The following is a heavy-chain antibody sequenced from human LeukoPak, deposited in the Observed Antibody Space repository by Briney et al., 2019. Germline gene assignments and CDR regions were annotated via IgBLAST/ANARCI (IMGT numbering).Heavy chain of an antibody. V-gene: IGHV3-23*01. Sequence: GGSLRLSCAASGFTFSTYAISWVRQAPGKGLEWVSGVSGSGDKTYYADSVKGRFTVSRDSSKSTVYLQMNSLRVEDTAVYYCAKVRSPVTTVFYFDYWGQGTLVTVSS. CDR3: AKVRSPVTTVFYFDY. CDR2: VSGSGDKT. CDR1: GFTFSTYA. D-gene: IGHD4-17*01. J-gene: IGHJ4*02.